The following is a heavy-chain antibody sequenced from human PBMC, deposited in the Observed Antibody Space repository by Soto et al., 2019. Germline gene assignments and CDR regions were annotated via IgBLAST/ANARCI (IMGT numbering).Heavy chain of an antibody. Sequence: QGHLVQSGAEVKKPGASVKVSCKGSGYAFTTYGITWVRQAPGQGLEWMGWISAHNGNTNYAQKIQGRVTVTLDTSPSTAYMELRSLRSDDTAVYYCARGRYGDYWGQGALVTVSS. V-gene: IGHV1-18*01. D-gene: IGHD1-1*01. CDR2: ISAHNGNT. J-gene: IGHJ4*02. CDR3: ARGRYGDY. CDR1: GYAFTTYG.